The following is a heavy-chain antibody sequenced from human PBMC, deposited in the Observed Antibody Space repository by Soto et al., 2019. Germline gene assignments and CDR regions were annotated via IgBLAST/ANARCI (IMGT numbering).Heavy chain of an antibody. CDR3: ARHSGYGVLGDY. J-gene: IGHJ4*02. Sequence: EVQLLESGGGLVQLGGSLRLSCAASGFTFTSYAMSWVRQAPGKGLEWVSAISGSGGSTYYADSVKGRFTISRDNSKNTLYLQMNSLRAEDTAVYYCARHSGYGVLGDYWGQGTLVTVSS. CDR2: ISGSGGST. V-gene: IGHV3-23*01. D-gene: IGHD5-12*01. CDR1: GFTFTSYA.